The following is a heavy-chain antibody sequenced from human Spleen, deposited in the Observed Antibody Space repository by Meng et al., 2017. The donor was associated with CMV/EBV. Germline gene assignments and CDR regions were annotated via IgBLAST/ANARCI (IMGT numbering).Heavy chain of an antibody. V-gene: IGHV3-23*01. CDR2: ISGSGDDT. CDR1: GFTFSSYG. D-gene: IGHD6-13*01. CDR3: AITHVAVDY. J-gene: IGHJ4*02. Sequence: GESLKISCAASGFTFSSYGMHWVRQAPGKGLEWVSAISGSGDDTYYADSVKGRFAISRDKFKNTLYLEMKSLRAEDSALYYCAITHVAVDYWGQGTLVTVSS.